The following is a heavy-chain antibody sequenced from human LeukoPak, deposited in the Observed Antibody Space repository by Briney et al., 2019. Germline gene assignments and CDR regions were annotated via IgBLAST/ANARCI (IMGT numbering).Heavy chain of an antibody. D-gene: IGHD5-18*01. CDR3: ARGYTWIQP. V-gene: IGHV3-7*03. CDR2: INEDGREK. Sequence: GGSLRLSCAASGFTFTSHWMRWVRQAPGKGLEGVANINEDGREKYYVDSVKGRITMHRDNPKCSLYVQMNSLRAEDTAVYSCARGYTWIQPWGQGTLVTVSS. J-gene: IGHJ4*02. CDR1: GFTFTSHW.